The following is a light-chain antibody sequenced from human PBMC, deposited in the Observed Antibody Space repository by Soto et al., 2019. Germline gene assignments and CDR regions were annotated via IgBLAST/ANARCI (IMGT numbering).Light chain of an antibody. CDR3: QQYHYWWT. CDR2: GAS. CDR1: RSVSNN. J-gene: IGKJ1*01. V-gene: IGKV3-15*01. Sequence: EIVMTQSPATLSVSPGEKATLSCRASRSVSNNLAWFQQKPGQVPRLLIYGASNRATGVSARFSGSGSGTEFTLTISSLQSEDFAVYYCQQYHYWWTFGQGTKVDIK.